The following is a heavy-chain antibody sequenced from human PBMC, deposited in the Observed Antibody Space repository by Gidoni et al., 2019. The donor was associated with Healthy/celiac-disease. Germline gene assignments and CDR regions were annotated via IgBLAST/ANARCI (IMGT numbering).Heavy chain of an antibody. J-gene: IGHJ5*02. D-gene: IGHD3-3*01. CDR3: ATEPVPNYDFWSGSEVDWFDP. V-gene: IGHV1-24*01. Sequence: QVQLVQSGAEVMKPGASVKVSCKVSGYTLTELSMHWVRQAPGKGLEWMGGFEPEDGETIYAQKFQGRVTMTEDTSTDTAYMELSSLRSEDTAVYYCATEPVPNYDFWSGSEVDWFDPWGQGTLVTVSS. CDR2: FEPEDGET. CDR1: GYTLTELS.